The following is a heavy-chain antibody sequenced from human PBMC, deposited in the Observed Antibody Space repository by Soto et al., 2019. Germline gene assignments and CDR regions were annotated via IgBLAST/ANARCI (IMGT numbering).Heavy chain of an antibody. J-gene: IGHJ4*02. CDR2: ISTSGSTR. V-gene: IGHV3-48*03. D-gene: IGHD3-3*01. Sequence: PGGSLRLSCAASGFTFSSSEMNWVRQAPGKGLEWVSYISTSGSTRRYADSVKGRFTISRDNAKNSLFLQMNSLGAEDTAVYYCARDLHGDGYFPYWGQGTLVTVSS. CDR3: ARDLHGDGYFPY. CDR1: GFTFSSSE.